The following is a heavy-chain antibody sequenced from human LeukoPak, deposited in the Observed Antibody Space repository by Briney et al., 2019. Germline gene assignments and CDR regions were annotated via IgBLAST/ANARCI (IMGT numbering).Heavy chain of an antibody. CDR2: ISYDGSNK. D-gene: IGHD6-6*01. CDR3: ARGHSQSSIAARPLDY. J-gene: IGHJ4*02. V-gene: IGHV3-30-3*01. CDR1: GFTFSSYA. Sequence: GGSLRLSCAASGFTFSSYAMHWVRQAPGKGLEWVAVISYDGSNKYYADSVKGRFTISRDNSKNTLYLQMNSLRAEDTAVYYCARGHSQSSIAARPLDYWGQGTLVTVSS.